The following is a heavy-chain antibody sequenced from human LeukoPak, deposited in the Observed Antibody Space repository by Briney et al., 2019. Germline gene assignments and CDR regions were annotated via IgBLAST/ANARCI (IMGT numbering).Heavy chain of an antibody. Sequence: GGSLRLSCAAAGFTFSSYAMSWVRQAPGKGLEWVSAIGGSGGSTYYADSVKGRFTISRDNSKNTLYLQMNSLRAEDTAVYYCAKFDYYDSSGYYNKVLDAFDIWGQGTMVTVSS. D-gene: IGHD3-22*01. CDR1: GFTFSSYA. V-gene: IGHV3-23*01. CDR2: IGGSGGST. J-gene: IGHJ3*02. CDR3: AKFDYYDSSGYYNKVLDAFDI.